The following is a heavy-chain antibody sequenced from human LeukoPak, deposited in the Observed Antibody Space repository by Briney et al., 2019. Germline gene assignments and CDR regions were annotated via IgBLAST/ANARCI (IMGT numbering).Heavy chain of an antibody. J-gene: IGHJ4*02. CDR1: GGSISSSTYY. CDR2: IYYSGIT. Sequence: PSETLSLTCTVSGGSISSSTYYWGWIRQPPGKGLEWIGSIYYSGITYYNPSLQSRLTISVDTSNHQFSLKLTSMTAADTAVYFCSAQSQTVITYRGQGTLVTVSS. CDR3: SAQSQTVITY. D-gene: IGHD1-14*01. V-gene: IGHV4-39*01.